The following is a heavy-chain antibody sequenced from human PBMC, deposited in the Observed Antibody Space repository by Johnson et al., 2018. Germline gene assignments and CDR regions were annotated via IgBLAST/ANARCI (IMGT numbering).Heavy chain of an antibody. V-gene: IGHV4-4*07. CDR1: GGSISSDY. D-gene: IGHD3-22*01. CDR3: ARDPSGYYYFDY. J-gene: IGHJ4*02. CDR2: FYTSGRP. Sequence: QVQLQESGPGLVKPSETLSLTCNVSGGSISSDYWSWIRQPAGKGLEWIGLFYTSGRPKYNPPLKSRVTISVDTSKNQFSLRLSSVTAADTAVYYCARDPSGYYYFDYWGQGTLVTVSS.